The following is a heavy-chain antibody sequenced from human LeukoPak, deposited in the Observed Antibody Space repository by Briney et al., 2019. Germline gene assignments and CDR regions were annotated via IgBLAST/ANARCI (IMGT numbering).Heavy chain of an antibody. Sequence: ASVKVSCKASGGAFSSYAISWVRQAPGQGLEWMGGIIPIFGTANYAQKFQDRVTITADKSTSIVYMELSSLRSDDTAVYYCARDRWPVTRIHYYYNMDVWGKGTTVTVSS. CDR3: ARDRWPVTRIHYYYNMDV. J-gene: IGHJ6*03. D-gene: IGHD4-17*01. CDR1: GGAFSSYA. CDR2: IIPIFGTA. V-gene: IGHV1-69*06.